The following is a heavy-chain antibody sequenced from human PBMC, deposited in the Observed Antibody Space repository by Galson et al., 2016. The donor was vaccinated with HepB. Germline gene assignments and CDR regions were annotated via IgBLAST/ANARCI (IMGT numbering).Heavy chain of an antibody. J-gene: IGHJ4*02. CDR3: ARQKDGYYVDY. D-gene: IGHD5-24*01. Sequence: QSGAEVKRPGESLKISCEGSGYSFSSYWIAWVRQMPGKGLEWMGVIFPRDSDTRYSPSLQGQVTFSADKSSDTVYLHWSGLKASDTAIYYCARQKDGYYVDYWGQGTPVTVSS. CDR2: IFPRDSDT. CDR1: GYSFSSYW. V-gene: IGHV5-51*01.